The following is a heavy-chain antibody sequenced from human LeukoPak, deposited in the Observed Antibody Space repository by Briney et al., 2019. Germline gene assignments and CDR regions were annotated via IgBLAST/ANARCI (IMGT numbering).Heavy chain of an antibody. Sequence: ASVTVSCKASGYTFTSYGITWVRQAPGQGLEWMGWISAYNGYTNYAQKLQGRVTMTTDTSTSTAYMELRSLRSDDTAVYYCARDHNKGGPLHMVRGRFYGYWGQGTLVTVSS. D-gene: IGHD3-10*01. J-gene: IGHJ4*02. V-gene: IGHV1-18*01. CDR1: GYTFTSYG. CDR3: ARDHNKGGPLHMVRGRFYGY. CDR2: ISAYNGYT.